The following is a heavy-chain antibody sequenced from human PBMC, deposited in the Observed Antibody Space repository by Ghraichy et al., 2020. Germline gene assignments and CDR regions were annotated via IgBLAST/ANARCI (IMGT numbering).Heavy chain of an antibody. D-gene: IGHD6-19*01. J-gene: IGHJ4*02. V-gene: IGHV4-39*01. CDR3: ARLDPVSAVAGTFGAYGGDTRDY. CDR2: IYYSGST. Sequence: SETLSLTCTVSGGSISSSSYYWGWIRQPPGKGLEWIGSIYYSGSTYYNPSLKSRVTISVDTSKNQFSLKLSSVTAADTAVYYCARLDPVSAVAGTFGAYGGDTRDYWGQGTLVTVSS. CDR1: GGSISSSSYY.